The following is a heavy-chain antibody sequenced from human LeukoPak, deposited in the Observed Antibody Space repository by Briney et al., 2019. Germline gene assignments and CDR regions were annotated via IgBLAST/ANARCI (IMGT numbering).Heavy chain of an antibody. V-gene: IGHV3-30*18. Sequence: GRSLRLSCAASGFTFSRYGMHWVRQAPGKGLEWVAVASSDGDTTYYADSVKGRFTISKDNSRNTLYLQMNSLRAEDTAVYYCAKEGSTTFREDFDCWGQGTLVIVYS. D-gene: IGHD3-16*01. J-gene: IGHJ4*02. CDR2: ASSDGDTT. CDR1: GFTFSRYG. CDR3: AKEGSTTFREDFDC.